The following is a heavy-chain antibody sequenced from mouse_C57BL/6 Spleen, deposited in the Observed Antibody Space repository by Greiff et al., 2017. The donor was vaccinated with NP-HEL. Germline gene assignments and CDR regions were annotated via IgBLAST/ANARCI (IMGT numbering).Heavy chain of an antibody. V-gene: IGHV5-17*01. CDR2: ISSGSSTI. D-gene: IGHD4-1*02. CDR1: GFTFSDYG. J-gene: IGHJ1*03. Sequence: EVKLMESGGGLVKPGGSLKLSCAASGFTFSDYGMHWVRQAPEKGLEWVAYISSGSSTIYYADTVKGRFTISRDNAKNTLFLQMTSLRSEDTAMYYCARPYNWDGYFDVWGTGTTVTVSS. CDR3: ARPYNWDGYFDV.